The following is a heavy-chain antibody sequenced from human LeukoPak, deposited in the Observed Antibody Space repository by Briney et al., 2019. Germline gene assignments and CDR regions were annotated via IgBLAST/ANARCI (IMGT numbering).Heavy chain of an antibody. V-gene: IGHV5-51*01. CDR2: IYPGDSDT. CDR1: GYSFTSYW. CDR3: ARQTFWSAYYDDYFDY. D-gene: IGHD3-3*01. Sequence: GESLKISCKGSGYSFTSYWIGWVRQMPGKGLEWMGIIYPGDSDTRYSPSFQGQVTISADKSISTAYLQWSSLKASDTAMYYCARQTFWSAYYDDYFDYWGQGTLVTVSS. J-gene: IGHJ4*02.